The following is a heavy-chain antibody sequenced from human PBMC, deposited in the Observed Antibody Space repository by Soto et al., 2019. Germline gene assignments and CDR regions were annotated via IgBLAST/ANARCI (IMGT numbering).Heavy chain of an antibody. Sequence: QLQLQESGPGLVKPSETLSLTCTVSGGSISSSSYYWGWIRQPPGKGLEWIGCIYYSGSTYYNPSLKSRVTISVDTSKNQFSLKLSSVTAADMAVYYCARHTPAISISDHWGQGTLVTVSS. J-gene: IGHJ4*02. D-gene: IGHD2-15*01. CDR3: ARHTPAISISDH. V-gene: IGHV4-39*01. CDR2: IYYSGST. CDR1: GGSISSSSYY.